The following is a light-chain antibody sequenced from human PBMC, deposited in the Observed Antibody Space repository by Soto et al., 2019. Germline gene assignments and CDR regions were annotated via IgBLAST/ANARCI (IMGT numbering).Light chain of an antibody. Sequence: DIQMTQSPSTMSASVGDRVITTCRASQSISSWLAWYQQKPGKAPKLLIYDASSLESGVPSRFSGSGSGTEFTLTISSLQPDDFATYYCQQYNSYRWTFGQGTKVDIK. V-gene: IGKV1-5*01. CDR3: QQYNSYRWT. CDR1: QSISSW. J-gene: IGKJ1*01. CDR2: DAS.